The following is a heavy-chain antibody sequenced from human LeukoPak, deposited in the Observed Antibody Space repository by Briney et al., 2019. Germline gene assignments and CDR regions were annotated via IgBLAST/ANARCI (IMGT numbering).Heavy chain of an antibody. J-gene: IGHJ4*02. D-gene: IGHD5-18*01. V-gene: IGHV3-23*01. CDR1: GFTFSTYA. CDR3: AKEARRGYTYGFFDY. CDR2: IGASGGNT. Sequence: GGSLRLSCVASGFTFSTYAMSWVRQAPGGGLPWVSSIGASGGNTFNADSVKGRFTISRDNSRNTLYLQVSSLGAEDTAVYFCAKEARRGYTYGFFDYWGQGTLVTVSS.